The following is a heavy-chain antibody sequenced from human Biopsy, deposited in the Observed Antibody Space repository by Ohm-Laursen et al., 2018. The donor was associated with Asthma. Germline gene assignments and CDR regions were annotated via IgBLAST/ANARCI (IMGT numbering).Heavy chain of an antibody. CDR1: GDIFSVFG. Sequence: SVTVSCKSSGDIFSVFGVNWVRQAPGQGLEWMGEIIPLYRTVNYGQRFQGRLTMTADESTTTVYMALSSLMSDDTAVYYCARGDSSNWSHYYFDYWGQGTLVTVPS. V-gene: IGHV1-69*13. D-gene: IGHD3-22*01. CDR3: ARGDSSNWSHYYFDY. J-gene: IGHJ4*02. CDR2: IIPLYRTV.